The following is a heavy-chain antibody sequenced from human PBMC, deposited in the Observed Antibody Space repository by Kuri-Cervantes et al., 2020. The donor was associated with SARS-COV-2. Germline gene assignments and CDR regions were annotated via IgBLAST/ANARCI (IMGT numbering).Heavy chain of an antibody. Sequence: ASVKVSCKASGYTFTGYYMHWVRQAPGQGLEWMGWINPNSGGTNFAQKFQGWVTMTRDTSISTAYMELSRLTSDDTAVYYCARASHLKGMTILGVGNNYYYGMDVWGQGTTVTVSS. D-gene: IGHD3-3*01. CDR3: ARASHLKGMTILGVGNNYYYGMDV. CDR1: GYTFTGYY. V-gene: IGHV1-2*04. CDR2: INPNSGGT. J-gene: IGHJ6*02.